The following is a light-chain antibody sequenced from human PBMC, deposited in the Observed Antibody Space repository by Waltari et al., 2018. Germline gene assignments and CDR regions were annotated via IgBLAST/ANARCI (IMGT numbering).Light chain of an antibody. CDR3: CSFAGGNKFEVI. J-gene: IGLJ2*01. CDR2: EVS. Sequence: QSALTQPAPVSGSPGQSITISCTGTSSNVENYNLVSWYQHHPGKAPKLLIYEVSKRPAGISNRFSGSTSGNTAALTISGLQAEDESDYYCCSFAGGNKFEVIFGGGTRLTVL. V-gene: IGLV2-23*02. CDR1: SSNVENYNL.